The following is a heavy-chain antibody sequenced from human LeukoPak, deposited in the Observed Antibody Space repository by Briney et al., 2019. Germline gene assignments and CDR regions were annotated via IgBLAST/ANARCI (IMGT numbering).Heavy chain of an antibody. V-gene: IGHV4-34*01. CDR1: GGSFSGYY. CDR2: INHSGST. CDR3: ATLPTAIYYFDY. Sequence: SETLSLTCAVYGGSFSGYYWSWIRQPPGKGLEWIGEINHSGSTNYNPSLKSRVTISVDTSKSQFSLKLSSVTAADTAVYYCATLPTAIYYFDYWGQGTLVTVSS. D-gene: IGHD2-2*01. J-gene: IGHJ4*02.